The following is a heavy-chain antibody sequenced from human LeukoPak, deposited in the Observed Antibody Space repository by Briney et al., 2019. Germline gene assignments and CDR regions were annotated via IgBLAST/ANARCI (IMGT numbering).Heavy chain of an antibody. CDR2: IYYSGST. CDR3: ARRPMMSSIAARFDP. J-gene: IGHJ5*02. V-gene: IGHV4-39*01. D-gene: IGHD6-6*01. Sequence: PSQTLSLTCTVSGGSISSSSYYWGWIRQPPGKGLEWIGSIYYSGSTYYNPSLKSRVTISVDTSKNQFSLKLSSVTAADTAVYYCARRPMMSSIAARFDPWGQGTLVTVSS. CDR1: GGSISSSSYY.